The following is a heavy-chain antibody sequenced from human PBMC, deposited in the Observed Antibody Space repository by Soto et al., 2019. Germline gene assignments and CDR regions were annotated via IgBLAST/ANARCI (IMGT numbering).Heavy chain of an antibody. CDR2: IKSKTDGGTT. Sequence: EVQLVESGGGLVKPGGSLRLSCAASGFTFSNAWMSWVRQAPGKGLEWVGRIKSKTDGGTTDYAAPVKGRFTISRDDSKNTLYPQMNSLKTEDTAVYYCTPEVKVVAALGPDYWGQGTLVTVSS. CDR1: GFTFSNAW. CDR3: TPEVKVVAALGPDY. J-gene: IGHJ4*02. D-gene: IGHD2-15*01. V-gene: IGHV3-15*01.